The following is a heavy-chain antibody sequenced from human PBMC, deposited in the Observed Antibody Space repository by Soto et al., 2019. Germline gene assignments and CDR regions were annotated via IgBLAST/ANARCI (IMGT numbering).Heavy chain of an antibody. CDR3: ARAVGGYSYNWFDP. Sequence: SETLSLTCAVSGYSISSGYYWGWIRQPPGKGLEWIGSIYHSGSAYYNPSLKSRVTISVDTSKNQFSLKLSSVTAADTAVYYCARAVGGYSYNWFDPWGQGTLVTVSP. D-gene: IGHD3-22*01. CDR2: IYHSGSA. CDR1: GYSISSGYY. V-gene: IGHV4-38-2*01. J-gene: IGHJ5*02.